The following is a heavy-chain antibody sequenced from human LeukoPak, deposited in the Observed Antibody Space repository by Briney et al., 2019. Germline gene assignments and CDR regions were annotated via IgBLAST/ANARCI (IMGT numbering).Heavy chain of an antibody. CDR2: IYYSGST. V-gene: IGHV4-61*01. D-gene: IGHD6-13*01. Sequence: ASETLSLTCTVSGGSISSSSYYWSWIRQSPGKGLEWIGNIYYSGSTNYNPSLKSRVTISVDTSKNQFSLNLSSVTAADTAVYYCARGYCYGCSSWNDAFDIWGQGTMVTVSS. CDR1: GGSISSSSYY. J-gene: IGHJ3*02. CDR3: ARGYCYGCSSWNDAFDI.